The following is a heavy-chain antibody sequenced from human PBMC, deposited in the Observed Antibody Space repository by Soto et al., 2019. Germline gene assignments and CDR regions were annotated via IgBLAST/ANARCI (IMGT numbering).Heavy chain of an antibody. CDR3: MDPHFDY. Sequence: EMQLLESGGGLVQPGGSLRLSCAASGFTFSSYDMSWVRQAPGKGLEWVSTISGSGGSTYYADSVKGRFTISRDNSKNTLYLQMNGLRAEDTAVYYGMDPHFDYWGQGTLVTVSS. J-gene: IGHJ4*02. V-gene: IGHV3-23*01. CDR2: ISGSGGST. D-gene: IGHD2-2*03. CDR1: GFTFSSYD.